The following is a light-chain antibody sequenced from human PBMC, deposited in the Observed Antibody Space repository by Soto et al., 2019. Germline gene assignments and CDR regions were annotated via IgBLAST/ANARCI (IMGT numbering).Light chain of an antibody. CDR2: EES. Sequence: DIHLTQSPSSLSASVGDRVTITCRASQAITNNLAWYQQKPRNPPKLLIYEESTLHSGVPSRFSGRKVGTQFILTIDSLQPEDFATYYCQQVKSYPRTFGGGTKLEIK. J-gene: IGKJ4*01. V-gene: IGKV1-9*01. CDR3: QQVKSYPRT. CDR1: QAITNN.